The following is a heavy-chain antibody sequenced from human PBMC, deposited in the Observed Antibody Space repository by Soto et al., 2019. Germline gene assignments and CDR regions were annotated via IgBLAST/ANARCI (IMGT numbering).Heavy chain of an antibody. J-gene: IGHJ4*02. Sequence: QVQLVQSGAEVKKPGASVKVSCKASGYTFTSYGISWVRQAPGQGLEWMGWISDDNRNTNYAQKLQGRVTMTTDTSTSTADMELRSLRSDDTAVYYCARVIASAADFDYWGQGTLVTVSS. CDR2: ISDDNRNT. CDR3: ARVIASAADFDY. V-gene: IGHV1-18*01. D-gene: IGHD6-13*01. CDR1: GYTFTSYG.